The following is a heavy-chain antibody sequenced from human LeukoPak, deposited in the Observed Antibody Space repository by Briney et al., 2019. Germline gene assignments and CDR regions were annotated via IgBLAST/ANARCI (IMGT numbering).Heavy chain of an antibody. CDR3: ARAGGSYYGIAFDI. J-gene: IGHJ3*02. CDR2: IKEDGSEK. V-gene: IGHV3-7*01. Sequence: GGSVRLSCAASGFTFSSNWMSWVRQAPGKGLEWVANIKEDGSEKYYVDSVKGRFTISRDNAKNSLYLEVNSLRAEDTAVYYCARAGGSYYGIAFDIWGQGTMVTVSS. D-gene: IGHD1-26*01. CDR1: GFTFSSNW.